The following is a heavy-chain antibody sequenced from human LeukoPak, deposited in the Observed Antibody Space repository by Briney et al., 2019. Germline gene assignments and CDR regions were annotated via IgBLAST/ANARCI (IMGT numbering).Heavy chain of an antibody. CDR3: ATKNPYYDILTGHPQDSFDY. D-gene: IGHD3-9*01. J-gene: IGHJ4*02. V-gene: IGHV1-46*01. CDR2: INPSGGSP. Sequence: GASVKVSCKASGYTFTSYYMHWVRQAPGQGLEWVGIINPSGGSPTYAQKFQGRLTMTRDTSTSTVYMELSSLRSEDTAVYYCATKNPYYDILTGHPQDSFDYWGQGTLVTVSS. CDR1: GYTFTSYY.